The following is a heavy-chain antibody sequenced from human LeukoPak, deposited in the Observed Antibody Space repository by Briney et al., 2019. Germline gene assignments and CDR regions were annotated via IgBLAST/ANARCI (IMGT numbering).Heavy chain of an antibody. Sequence: PGGSLRLSCAASGFSFISYEMNWVRQAPGKGLEWISYIDSHSNVITYTNSVKGRFTISRDNPRNSLSLQMNSLRAEDTAFYYCARGRGKSGSYYSFDIWGQGTMLTVSS. D-gene: IGHD1-26*01. V-gene: IGHV3-48*03. CDR1: GFSFISYE. CDR2: IDSHSNVI. CDR3: ARGRGKSGSYYSFDI. J-gene: IGHJ3*02.